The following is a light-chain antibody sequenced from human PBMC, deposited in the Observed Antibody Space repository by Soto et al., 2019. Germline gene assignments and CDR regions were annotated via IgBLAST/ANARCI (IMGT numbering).Light chain of an antibody. Sequence: SVLRPPSSVCGTPGQSITISCTGSNSDVGIYDFVSWYQHHPGRAPKLIVSEVSHRPSGVSNRFYGSKSGNTASLTISGLQSEDEADYYCISYTSDDVRYVFGTGTKVTAL. CDR1: NSDVGIYDF. CDR2: EVS. J-gene: IGLJ1*01. V-gene: IGLV2-14*01. CDR3: ISYTSDDVRYV.